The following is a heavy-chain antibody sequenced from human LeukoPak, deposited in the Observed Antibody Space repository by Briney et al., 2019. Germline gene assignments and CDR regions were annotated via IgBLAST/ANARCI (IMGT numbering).Heavy chain of an antibody. CDR2: IYASGST. CDR1: GGSIYSYY. V-gene: IGHV4-4*07. J-gene: IGHJ4*02. D-gene: IGHD2-2*01. Sequence: SETLSLTCTVSGGSIYSYYWSWIRQPAGKGLEWIGRIYASGSTNYNPSLKSRVTMSVDTSKNQFSLMLTSVTAADTAVYYCARALGVVVPAAIGYYFDYWGQGTLVTVSS. CDR3: ARALGVVVPAAIGYYFDY.